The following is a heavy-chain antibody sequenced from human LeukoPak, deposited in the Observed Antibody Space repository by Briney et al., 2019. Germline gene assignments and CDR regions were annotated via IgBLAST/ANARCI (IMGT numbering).Heavy chain of an antibody. CDR1: GGSISSGVLY. D-gene: IGHD4-17*01. CDR3: AREGLYGDYVWSLDY. CDR2: ICDSGTT. J-gene: IGHJ4*02. V-gene: IGHV4-31*03. Sequence: SETLSLTCTVSGGSISSGVLYCSWIRQHPGKGLEWIGYICDSGTTYYNPSLKSRVAISLGTSKNQFSLNLSSVTAADTAVYYCAREGLYGDYVWSLDYWGQGTLVTVSS.